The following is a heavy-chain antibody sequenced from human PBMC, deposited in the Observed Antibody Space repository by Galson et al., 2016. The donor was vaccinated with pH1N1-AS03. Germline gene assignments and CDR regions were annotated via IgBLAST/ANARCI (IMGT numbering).Heavy chain of an antibody. CDR3: ARGQGYNSCYFDTDY. CDR1: GFTFSSYG. CDR2: IWYDGSNK. Sequence: SLRLSCAASGFTFSSYGMHWVRQTPGKGLEWVAVIWYDGSNKYYADSVKGRFTISRDNSKNTLYLQMSSLRAEDTAVYYCARGQGYNSCYFDTDYWGRGTPGTVSS. D-gene: IGHD3-22*01. J-gene: IGHJ4*02. V-gene: IGHV3-33*01.